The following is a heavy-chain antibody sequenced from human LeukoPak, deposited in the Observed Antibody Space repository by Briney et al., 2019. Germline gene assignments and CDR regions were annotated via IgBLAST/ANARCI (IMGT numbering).Heavy chain of an antibody. CDR3: ARHSKYGSGSYYNRRTPNWFDP. D-gene: IGHD3-10*01. V-gene: IGHV4-34*01. Sequence: PSETLSLTCTVHGEFFGGSYWNWIRQSPGKGLEWIGEINHSGNTNYNPSLKSRVTISVDTSQKQFSLRLSSVTAADTAVYYCARHSKYGSGSYYNRRTPNWFDPWGQGTLVTVSS. J-gene: IGHJ5*02. CDR1: GEFFGGSY. CDR2: INHSGNT.